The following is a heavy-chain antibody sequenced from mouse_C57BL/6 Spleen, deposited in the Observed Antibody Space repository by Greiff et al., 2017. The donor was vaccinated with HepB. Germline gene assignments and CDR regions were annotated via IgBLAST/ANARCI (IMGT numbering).Heavy chain of an antibody. CDR1: GYTFTGYW. D-gene: IGHD1-1*01. J-gene: IGHJ2*01. CDR2: ILPGSGST. CDR3: DRRRVTTVVGEYYFDY. V-gene: IGHV1-9*01. Sequence: QVQLQQSGAELMKPGASVKLSCKATGYTFTGYWIEWVKQRPGHGLEWIGEILPGSGSTNYNEKFKGKATFTADTSSSTAYVQLSRLTTEDSAYYYDDRRRVTTVVGEYYFDYWDQGTTLTVSS.